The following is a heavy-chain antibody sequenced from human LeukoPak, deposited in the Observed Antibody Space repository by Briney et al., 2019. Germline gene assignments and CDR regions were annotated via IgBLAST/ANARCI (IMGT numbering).Heavy chain of an antibody. D-gene: IGHD3-10*01. V-gene: IGHV4-34*01. CDR2: INHSGST. CDR1: GGSSSGYY. CDR3: ARARSKYGSGSYRSGYMDV. Sequence: PSETLSLTCAVYGGSSSGYYWSWIRQPPGKGLEWIGEINHSGSTNYNPSLKSRVTISVDTPKNQFSLKLSSVTAADTAVYYCARARSKYGSGSYRSGYMDVWGKGTTVTVSS. J-gene: IGHJ6*03.